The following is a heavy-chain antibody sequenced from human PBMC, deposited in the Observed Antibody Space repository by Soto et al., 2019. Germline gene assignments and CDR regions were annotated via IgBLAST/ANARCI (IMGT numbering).Heavy chain of an antibody. CDR3: VKEKTTGRRPFDS. CDR1: GFTFSAST. J-gene: IGHJ4*02. D-gene: IGHD4-4*01. CDR2: VSETGRGT. V-gene: IGHV3-23*01. Sequence: EVQLLESGGDLVQPGGSLRISCAASGFTFSASTMSWVRQAPGKGLEWVSAVSETGRGTYYADSVKGRFTISRDNTKNTLYLEMNSLRAEDTAVYYCVKEKTTGRRPFDSWGQGTLVTGFS.